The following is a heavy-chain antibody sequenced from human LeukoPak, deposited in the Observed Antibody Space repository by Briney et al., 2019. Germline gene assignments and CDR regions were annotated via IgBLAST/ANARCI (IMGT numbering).Heavy chain of an antibody. CDR1: GYTFTSYD. CDR3: AREMIAAAGGSYYYYYGMDV. V-gene: IGHV1-2*04. CDR2: INPNSGGT. Sequence: GASVKVSCKASGYTFTSYDINWVRQAPGQGLEWMGWINPNSGGTNYAQKFQGWVTMTRDTSISTAYMELSRLRSDDAAVYYCAREMIAAAGGSYYYYYGMDVWGQGTTVTVSS. J-gene: IGHJ6*02. D-gene: IGHD6-13*01.